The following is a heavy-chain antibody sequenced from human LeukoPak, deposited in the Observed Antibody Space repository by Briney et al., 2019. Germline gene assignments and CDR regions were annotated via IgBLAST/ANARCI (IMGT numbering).Heavy chain of an antibody. CDR1: GFTVSSNY. V-gene: IGHV3-66*02. CDR3: ASGGGPNSGWYFDY. Sequence: GGSLRLSCAASGFTVSSNYMSWVRQAPGKGLEWVSVIYSGGSTYYADSVKGRFTISRDNSKNTLYLQMNSLRAEDTTVYYCASGGGPNSGWYFDYWGQGTLVTVSS. D-gene: IGHD6-19*01. CDR2: IYSGGST. J-gene: IGHJ4*02.